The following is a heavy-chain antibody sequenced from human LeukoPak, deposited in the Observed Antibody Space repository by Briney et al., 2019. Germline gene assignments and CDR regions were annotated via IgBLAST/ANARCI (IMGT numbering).Heavy chain of an antibody. CDR2: IYPGDSDS. J-gene: IGHJ4*02. CDR1: GYGFIYYW. D-gene: IGHD3-10*01. V-gene: IGHV5-51*01. Sequence: GESLQISCKASGYGFIYYWIGWVRPTPAKGLEWMAIIYPGDSDSRYTYSPSFQGQVTISADKSISTTYLQWSSLKASDTAMYYCARSTSGSFDYWGQGTPVTVSS. CDR3: ARSTSGSFDY.